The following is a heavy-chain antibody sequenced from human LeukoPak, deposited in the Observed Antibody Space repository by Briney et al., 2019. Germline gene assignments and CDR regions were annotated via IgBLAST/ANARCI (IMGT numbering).Heavy chain of an antibody. Sequence: GASVKVSCKASGYTFTGYYMHWVRQAPGQGLEWMGWINPNSGGTNYAQKFQGRVTVTRDTSISTAYMELSRLRSDDTAVYYCARDLEEQWLVPGYWGQGTLVTVSS. CDR2: INPNSGGT. V-gene: IGHV1-2*02. CDR1: GYTFTGYY. J-gene: IGHJ4*02. CDR3: ARDLEEQWLVPGY. D-gene: IGHD6-19*01.